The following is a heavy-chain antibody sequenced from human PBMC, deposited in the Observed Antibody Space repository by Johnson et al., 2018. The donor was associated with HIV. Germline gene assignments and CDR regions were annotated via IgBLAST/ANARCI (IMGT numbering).Heavy chain of an antibody. D-gene: IGHD2-21*01. V-gene: IGHV3-66*01. CDR3: ARARARVTFDI. CDR1: GFTFSDYY. Sequence: MQLVESGGGVVQPGRSLRLSCAASGFTFSDYYMSWVRQAPGKGLEWVSVIYSGGSPYYADSVKGRFTIYRDNSKNTLYLQMNSLRAEDTAVYYCARARARVTFDIWGQGTMVTVSS. CDR2: IYSGGSP. J-gene: IGHJ3*02.